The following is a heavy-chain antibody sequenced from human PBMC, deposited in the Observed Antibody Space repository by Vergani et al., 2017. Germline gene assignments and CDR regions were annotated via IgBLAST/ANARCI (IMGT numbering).Heavy chain of an antibody. CDR2: IDHTGRP. CDR3: ARVNTETNGHLYYSYCMDI. Sequence: QVQLQQWGGGLLKPSETLSLTCVVNGGSFTSYHWTWIRQSPGEGLEWVGDIDHTGRPDYNPSIKSRLTMSVDKSLNQFSRTLNSVTATDTAIYFCARVNTETNGHLYYSYCMDIRGQGTAVTVS. CDR1: GGSFTSYH. D-gene: IGHD4-11*01. J-gene: IGHJ6*02. V-gene: IGHV4-34*01.